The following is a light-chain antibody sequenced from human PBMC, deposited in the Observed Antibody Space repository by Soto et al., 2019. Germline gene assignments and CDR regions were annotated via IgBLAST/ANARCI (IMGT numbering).Light chain of an antibody. CDR2: DVS. J-gene: IGLJ1*01. V-gene: IGLV2-11*01. CDR1: SSDVGRYDY. CDR3: CLYAVTFYV. Sequence: QSVLTQPRSVSGSPGQSVTISCTGTSSDVGRYDYVSWYQQHPGKAPKLMIFDVSERPSGVPDRFSGSKSGNTASLTISGLQAEDEADYYCCLYAVTFYVFGTGTKVTVL.